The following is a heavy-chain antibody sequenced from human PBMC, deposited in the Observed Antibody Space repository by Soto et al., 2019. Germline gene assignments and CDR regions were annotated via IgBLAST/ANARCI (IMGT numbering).Heavy chain of an antibody. CDR1: GYTFTSYT. J-gene: IGHJ5*02. V-gene: IGHV1-3*01. Sequence: QVQLVQSGAEVKKPGASVKVSCKASGYTFTSYTMHWVRQAPGQRLEWMGWINAGNGNTKCSQKFQGRVTMTRDTSASTAYMELSSLRTEDTAVYYCAKGWGFDPWGQGTLVTVSS. D-gene: IGHD1-26*01. CDR2: INAGNGNT. CDR3: AKGWGFDP.